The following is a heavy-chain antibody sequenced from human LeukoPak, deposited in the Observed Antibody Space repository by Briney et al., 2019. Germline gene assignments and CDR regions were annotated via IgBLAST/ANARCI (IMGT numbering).Heavy chain of an antibody. CDR2: ISSSSSST. J-gene: IGHJ4*02. V-gene: IGHV3-48*01. CDR3: SRLYSALPGFDY. CDR1: GFTFSSYS. Sequence: GGCLRLSCAASGFTFSSYSMNWVRQAPRKGLEWVSYISSSSSSTYYADSVKGRFTISRDNAKNSLYLQMNSLRAEDTAVYYCSRLYSALPGFDYWGQGTLVTVSS. D-gene: IGHD6-13*01.